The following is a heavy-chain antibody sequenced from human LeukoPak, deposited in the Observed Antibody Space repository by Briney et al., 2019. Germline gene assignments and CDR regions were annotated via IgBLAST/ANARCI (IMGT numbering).Heavy chain of an antibody. D-gene: IGHD5-18*01. V-gene: IGHV1-2*06. CDR1: GYTFTGNY. Sequence: ASVKVSCKASGYTFTGNYTHWVRPAPGQGVEWMGRIYPNTGGTNYAQKFQGRVTMTRDTSISTAYMELSRLTSDDTAVDYCARDTAMVRFDYWGQGTLLTVSS. CDR3: ARDTAMVRFDY. CDR2: IYPNTGGT. J-gene: IGHJ4*02.